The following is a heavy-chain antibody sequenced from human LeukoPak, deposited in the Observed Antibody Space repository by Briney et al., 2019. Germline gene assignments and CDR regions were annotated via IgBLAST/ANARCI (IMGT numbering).Heavy chain of an antibody. V-gene: IGHV4-34*01. J-gene: IGHJ4*02. CDR3: ARGSSSWFN. D-gene: IGHD6-13*01. CDR1: GGSFSGYY. Sequence: PSETLSLTCAVYGGSFSGYYWSWIRQPPGKGLEWIGEINHSGSTNYNPSLKSRVTISVDTSKNQFSLKLSSVTAADTAVYYCARGSSSWFNWGQGTLVTVSS. CDR2: INHSGST.